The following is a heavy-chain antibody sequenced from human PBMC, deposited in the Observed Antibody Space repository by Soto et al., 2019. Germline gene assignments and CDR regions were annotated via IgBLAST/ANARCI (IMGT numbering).Heavy chain of an antibody. CDR1: GYSFTTYW. CDR3: ARTVREQWLADY. V-gene: IGHV5-51*01. CDR2: IYPTDSDT. J-gene: IGHJ4*02. Sequence: PGESLKISCKGSGYSFTTYWIGWVRQMPGKGLEWMGIIYPTDSDTRYSPSFQGQVTISADKSISTAYLQLSSLKASDTAMYYCARTVREQWLADYWGRGTLVTVSS. D-gene: IGHD6-19*01.